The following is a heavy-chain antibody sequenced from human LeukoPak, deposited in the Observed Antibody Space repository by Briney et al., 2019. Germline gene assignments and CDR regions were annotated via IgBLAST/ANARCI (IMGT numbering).Heavy chain of an antibody. D-gene: IGHD3-22*01. CDR1: GLRFRNYG. CDR2: IYYDGSNQ. J-gene: IGHJ4*02. V-gene: IGHV3-30*02. Sequence: LTGGSLRLSCVVSGLRFRNYGMHWVRQAPGKGLEWVAVIYYDGSNQYYADSVKGRFTISRDNSKNTLYLQMNSLRAEDTAVYYCAKAGGDSSGYLDYWGQGTLVTVSS. CDR3: AKAGGDSSGYLDY.